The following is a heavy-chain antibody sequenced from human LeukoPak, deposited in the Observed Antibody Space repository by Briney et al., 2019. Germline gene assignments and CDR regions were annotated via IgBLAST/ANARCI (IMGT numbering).Heavy chain of an antibody. CDR3: ATRLYYYDSSGPDAFDI. D-gene: IGHD3-22*01. Sequence: RTGESLKISCKGSGYSFTSYWIGWVRPMPGKGLEWMGIIYPGDSDTRYSPSFQGQVTISADKSISTAYLQWSSLKASDTAMYYCATRLYYYDSSGPDAFDIWGQGTMVTVSS. CDR1: GYSFTSYW. CDR2: IYPGDSDT. J-gene: IGHJ3*02. V-gene: IGHV5-51*01.